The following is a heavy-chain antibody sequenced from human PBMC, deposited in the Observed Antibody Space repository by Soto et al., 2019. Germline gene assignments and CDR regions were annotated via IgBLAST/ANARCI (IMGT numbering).Heavy chain of an antibody. Sequence: SQTLSLTFAISGDSVSSNSATWDWIRQSPSRGLEWLGRTYFRSQWYYDHAVSVTSRLTINPDTSKNQFSLQLNSVTPEDTAVYYCARDGDTYFDYWGQGTLVTVSS. J-gene: IGHJ4*02. D-gene: IGHD3-3*01. CDR1: GDSVSSNSAT. CDR2: TYFRSQWYY. V-gene: IGHV6-1*01. CDR3: ARDGDTYFDY.